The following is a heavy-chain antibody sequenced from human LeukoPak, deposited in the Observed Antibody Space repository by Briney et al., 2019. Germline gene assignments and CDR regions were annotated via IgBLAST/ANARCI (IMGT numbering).Heavy chain of an antibody. CDR1: GFTFSSYA. Sequence: GGSLRLSCAASGFTFSSYAMHWARQAPGTGLAWVAVISYDGSNKYCADSVKGRFTISRDNSKNTLYLQMNSLRAEDTAVYYCARVDDSSGYYSLGIDYWGQGTLVTVSS. J-gene: IGHJ4*02. CDR3: ARVDDSSGYYSLGIDY. V-gene: IGHV3-30-3*01. CDR2: ISYDGSNK. D-gene: IGHD3-22*01.